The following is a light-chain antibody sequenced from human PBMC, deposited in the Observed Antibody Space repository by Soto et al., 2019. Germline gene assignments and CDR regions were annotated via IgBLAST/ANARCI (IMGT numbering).Light chain of an antibody. V-gene: IGKV1-39*01. J-gene: IGKJ1*01. Sequence: DIQMTQSPSSLSASVGDRVTITCRARQSISSYLNWYQQKPGKAPKLLIYAASTLHRGVPSRFSGSGSGTDFTLTISSLQPEDFATYYCQQSYTTSVTFGQGTKVDIK. CDR3: QQSYTTSVT. CDR2: AAS. CDR1: QSISSY.